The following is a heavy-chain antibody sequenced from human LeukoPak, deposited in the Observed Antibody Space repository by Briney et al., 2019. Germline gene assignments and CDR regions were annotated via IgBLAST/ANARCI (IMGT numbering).Heavy chain of an antibody. CDR2: IYYSGST. D-gene: IGHD6-13*01. V-gene: IGHV4-59*01. CDR3: ARGGAAAGPLGMDV. CDR1: GGSISSYY. J-gene: IGHJ6*02. Sequence: PSETLSLTCTVSGGSISSYYWSWIRQPPGKGLEWIGYIYYSGSTNYNPSLKSRVTISVDTSKNQFSLKLSSVTAADTAVYYCARGGAAAGPLGMDVWGQGTTVTVSS.